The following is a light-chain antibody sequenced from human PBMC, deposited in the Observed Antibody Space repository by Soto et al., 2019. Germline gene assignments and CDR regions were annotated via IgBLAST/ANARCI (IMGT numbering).Light chain of an antibody. CDR3: QQLNRYPYT. J-gene: IGKJ2*01. Sequence: DIQLTQSPSFLSASVGDRVTITCRVSQGISSYLAWYQQKPGKAPKLLIYAASTLQSGVPSRFSGSGSGTVFTLTISSLQPEDFATYFCQQLNRYPYTFGQGTKLEIK. CDR1: QGISSY. CDR2: AAS. V-gene: IGKV1-9*01.